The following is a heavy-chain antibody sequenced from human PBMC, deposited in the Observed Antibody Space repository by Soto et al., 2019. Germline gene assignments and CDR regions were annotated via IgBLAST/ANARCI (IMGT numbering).Heavy chain of an antibody. Sequence: SETLSLTCSVSGGSISDYYWSWIRQPPGRGLEWIGYIYKSGSTNYNPSLKSRVTISVDTSKNLFSLKLSSVTAADTAVYYCARDQNGSTQFDYWGQGTLVTVSS. CDR3: ARDQNGSTQFDY. V-gene: IGHV4-59*01. CDR1: GGSISDYY. CDR2: IYKSGST. D-gene: IGHD1-26*01. J-gene: IGHJ4*02.